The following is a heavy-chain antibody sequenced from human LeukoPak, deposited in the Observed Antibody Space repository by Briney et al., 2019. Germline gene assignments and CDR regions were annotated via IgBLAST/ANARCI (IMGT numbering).Heavy chain of an antibody. CDR1: GGSISSYY. CDR3: ARDRRYSYGYDY. J-gene: IGHJ4*02. CDR2: IYYSGST. V-gene: IGHV4-59*01. Sequence: SETLSLTCTVSGGSISSYYWSWIRQPPGKGLEWIGYIYYSGSTNYNPSLKSRVTISVDTSKNQFSLKLSSVTAADTAVYYCARDRRYSYGYDYWGQGTLVTVSS. D-gene: IGHD5-18*01.